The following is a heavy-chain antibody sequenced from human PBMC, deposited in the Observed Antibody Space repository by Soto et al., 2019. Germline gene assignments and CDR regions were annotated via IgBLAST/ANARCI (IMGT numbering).Heavy chain of an antibody. Sequence: QVQLQESGPGLVKPSQTLSLTCTVSGGSISSGGYYWSWIRQHPGKGLEWIGYIYYSGSTYYNPSRTGRVTISVDTSKNQFSLKLSSVTAADTAVYYCARGGIAAAGNWFDPWGQGTLVTVSS. D-gene: IGHD6-13*01. CDR2: IYYSGST. CDR1: GGSISSGGYY. V-gene: IGHV4-31*03. CDR3: ARGGIAAAGNWFDP. J-gene: IGHJ5*02.